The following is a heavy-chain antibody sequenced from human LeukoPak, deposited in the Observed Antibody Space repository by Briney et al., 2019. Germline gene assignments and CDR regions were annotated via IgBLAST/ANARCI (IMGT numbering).Heavy chain of an antibody. CDR3: ARLLRYFDWLLYGSTFDY. CDR1: GGSISSSSYY. D-gene: IGHD3-9*01. Sequence: SETLSLTCTVSGGSISSSSYYWGWIRQPPGKGLEWIGSIYYSGSTYYNPSLKSRVTISVDTSKNQFSLKLSSVTAADTAVYYCARLLRYFDWLLYGSTFDYWGQGTLVTVSP. V-gene: IGHV4-39*01. J-gene: IGHJ4*02. CDR2: IYYSGST.